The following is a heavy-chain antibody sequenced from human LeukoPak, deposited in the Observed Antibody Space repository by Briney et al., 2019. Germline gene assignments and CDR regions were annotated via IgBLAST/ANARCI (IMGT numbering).Heavy chain of an antibody. D-gene: IGHD6-13*01. CDR3: ARHEWQQLVKSDY. CDR2: IYYSGST. V-gene: IGHV4-39*01. Sequence: TSETLSLTCTVSGGSISSSLYYWGWIRQPPGKGLEWIGTIYYSGSTYYNPSLKGRVTISVDTSKNQFSLKVSSVTAADTAVYYCARHEWQQLVKSDYWGQGALVTVSS. J-gene: IGHJ4*02. CDR1: GGSISSSLYY.